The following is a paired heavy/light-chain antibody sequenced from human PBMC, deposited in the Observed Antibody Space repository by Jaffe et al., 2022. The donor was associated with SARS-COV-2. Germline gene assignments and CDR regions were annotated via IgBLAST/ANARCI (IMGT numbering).Light chain of an antibody. V-gene: IGKV4-1*01. CDR1: QSVLYSSNNKNY. J-gene: IGKJ4*01. Sequence: DIVMTQSPDSLAVSLGERATINCKSSQSVLYSSNNKNYLAWYQQKPGQPPKLLIYWASTRESGVPDRFSGSGSGTDFTLTISSLQAEDVAVYYCQQYYSTPSTFGGGTKVEIK. CDR3: QQYYSTPST. CDR2: WAS.
Heavy chain of an antibody. Sequence: QVQLVESGGGVVQPGRSLRLSCAASGFTFSSYAMHWVRQAPGKGLEWVAVISYDGSNKYYADSVKGRFTISRDNSKNTLYLQMNSLRAEDTAVYYCARDFSPSVTVYYYYYYGMDVWGQGTTVTVSS. CDR3: ARDFSPSVTVYYYYYYGMDV. CDR2: ISYDGSNK. CDR1: GFTFSSYA. J-gene: IGHJ6*02. D-gene: IGHD2-21*02. V-gene: IGHV3-30-3*01.